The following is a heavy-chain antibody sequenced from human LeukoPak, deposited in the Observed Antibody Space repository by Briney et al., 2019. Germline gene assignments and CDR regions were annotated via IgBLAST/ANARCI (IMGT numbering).Heavy chain of an antibody. D-gene: IGHD3-10*01. CDR3: ARELLDGSGSTPFDY. J-gene: IGHJ4*02. CDR2: ISSRSTYI. Sequence: GGSLRLSCAASGFTFSSYSMNWVRQAPGKGLEWVSSISSRSTYIYYADSVKGRFTISRDNAKNSLFLQMNSLRAEDTALYYCARELLDGSGSTPFDYWGREPWSPSPQ. CDR1: GFTFSSYS. V-gene: IGHV3-21*01.